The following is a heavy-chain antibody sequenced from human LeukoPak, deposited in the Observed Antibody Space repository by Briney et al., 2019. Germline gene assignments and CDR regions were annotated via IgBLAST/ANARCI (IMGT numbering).Heavy chain of an antibody. Sequence: GRSLRLSCAASGFTFSSYGMHWVRQAPGKGLEWVSYISSSGSTIYYADSVKGRFTISRDNAKNSLYLQMNSLRAEDTAVYYCARGVNSSGWYFDYWGQGTLVTVSS. CDR1: GFTFSSYG. CDR2: ISSSGSTI. D-gene: IGHD6-19*01. V-gene: IGHV3-48*04. J-gene: IGHJ4*02. CDR3: ARGVNSSGWYFDY.